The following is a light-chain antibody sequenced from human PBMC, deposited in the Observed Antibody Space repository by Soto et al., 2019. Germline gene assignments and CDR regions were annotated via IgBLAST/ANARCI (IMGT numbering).Light chain of an antibody. CDR1: QGITSW. J-gene: IGKJ4*01. V-gene: IGKV1-12*01. CDR3: QQLNSYPPT. CDR2: DAS. Sequence: DFHMTQSPSYVSASVGYTFTITCRASQGITSWLAWYQQKPGKAPKLLIYDASSLESGVPSRFRGSGSGTECTLTISSLQPDDFETYYCQQLNSYPPTFGGGTKVDIK.